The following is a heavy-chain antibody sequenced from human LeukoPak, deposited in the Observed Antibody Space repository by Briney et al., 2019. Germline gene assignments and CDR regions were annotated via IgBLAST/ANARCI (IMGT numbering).Heavy chain of an antibody. J-gene: IGHJ4*02. D-gene: IGHD3-3*01. CDR1: GGSISSGSYY. Sequence: SQTLSLTCTVSGGSISSGSYYWSWIPQPAGKGLEWFGRIYTSESTNYNPSLKSRVTISVDTSKIQFSLKLSSVTAADTAVYYCARDSGYYDFWSGVADYWGQGTLVTVSS. V-gene: IGHV4-61*02. CDR2: IYTSEST. CDR3: ARDSGYYDFWSGVADY.